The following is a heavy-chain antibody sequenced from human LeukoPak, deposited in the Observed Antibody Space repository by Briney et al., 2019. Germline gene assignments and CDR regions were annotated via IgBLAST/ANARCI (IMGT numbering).Heavy chain of an antibody. CDR2: IRSKAYGGTT. CDR1: GFTFGDYA. V-gene: IGHV3-49*03. D-gene: IGHD4-17*01. CDR3: TRDLYGDYVYYYYYMDV. Sequence: PGGSLRLSCTASGFTFGDYAMSWFRQAPGKGLEWVGFIRSKAYGGTTEYAASVKGRFTISRDDSKSIAYLQMNSLKTEDTAVYYCTRDLYGDYVYYYYYMDVWGKGTTVTVSS. J-gene: IGHJ6*03.